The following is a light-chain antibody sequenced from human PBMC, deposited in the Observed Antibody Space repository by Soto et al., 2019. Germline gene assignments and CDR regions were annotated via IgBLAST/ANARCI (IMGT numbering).Light chain of an antibody. V-gene: IGKV3-15*01. CDR1: QSIRTD. Sequence: EIVLTQSPAILSLSPGEGATLSCRASQSIRTDLAWYQQKPGQAPRLLIYDASNRATGIPARFSGSESGAEFTLTISSLQSEDFAVYYCQQYHHWPVTFGQGTKVDIK. CDR3: QQYHHWPVT. J-gene: IGKJ1*01. CDR2: DAS.